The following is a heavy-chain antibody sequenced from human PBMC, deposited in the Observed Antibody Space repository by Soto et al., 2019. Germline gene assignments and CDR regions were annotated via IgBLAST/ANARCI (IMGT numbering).Heavy chain of an antibody. CDR2: IYPGDSDT. J-gene: IGHJ4*02. CDR3: ARLKGRDGYNLGY. D-gene: IGHD5-12*01. Sequence: PRESLKISCKGSGYRFTSYWISWVRQMPGKGLEWMGIIYPGDSDTRYSPSFQGQVTISADKSISTAYLQWSSLKASDTAMYYCARLKGRDGYNLGYWGQGTLVTVSS. CDR1: GYRFTSYW. V-gene: IGHV5-51*01.